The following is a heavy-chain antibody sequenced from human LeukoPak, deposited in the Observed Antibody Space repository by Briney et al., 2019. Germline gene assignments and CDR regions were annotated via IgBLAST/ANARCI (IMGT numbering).Heavy chain of an antibody. CDR2: IRYDGSNK. Sequence: PGGSLRLACAASGFTFSSYGMHWVRQAPGKGLEWVAFIRYDGSNKYYADSVKGRFTISRDNSKNTLYLQMNSLRAEDTAVYYCAKVFRYYGSGSYYYYYYYYMDVWGKGTTVTISS. D-gene: IGHD3-10*01. J-gene: IGHJ6*03. CDR1: GFTFSSYG. CDR3: AKVFRYYGSGSYYYYYYYYMDV. V-gene: IGHV3-30*02.